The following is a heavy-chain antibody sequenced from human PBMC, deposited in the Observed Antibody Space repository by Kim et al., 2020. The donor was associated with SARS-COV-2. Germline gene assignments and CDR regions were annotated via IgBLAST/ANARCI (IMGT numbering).Heavy chain of an antibody. D-gene: IGHD6-6*01. CDR3: AREQDGSSSGRIDY. Sequence: YPDSGKGRFTTSRDSAKNAVFLQMDSLRPEDTAFYLCAREQDGSSSGRIDYWGQGTLVTVAS. J-gene: IGHJ4*02. V-gene: IGHV3-20*03.